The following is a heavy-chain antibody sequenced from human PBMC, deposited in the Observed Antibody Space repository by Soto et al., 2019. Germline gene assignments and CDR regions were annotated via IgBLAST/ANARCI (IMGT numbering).Heavy chain of an antibody. CDR3: AEGVVSGTTGDY. CDR2: IIPIFGTA. Sequence: QVQLVQSGAEVKKPGASVKVSCKASGYTFTSYYMHWVRQAPGQGLEWMGGIIPIFGTANYAQKFQGRVTITADESTSTAYMELSSLRSEDTAVYYCAEGVVSGTTGDYWGQGTLVAVSS. D-gene: IGHD2-2*01. CDR1: GYTFTSYY. V-gene: IGHV1-69*01. J-gene: IGHJ4*02.